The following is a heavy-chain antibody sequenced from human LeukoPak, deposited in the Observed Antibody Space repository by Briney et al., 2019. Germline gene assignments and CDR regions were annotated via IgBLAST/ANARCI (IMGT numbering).Heavy chain of an antibody. CDR1: GGSISSYY. V-gene: IGHV4-59*08. D-gene: IGHD5-24*01. CDR3: ARHRDGYNYDYFDY. CDR2: VYYSGST. J-gene: IGHJ4*02. Sequence: TSETLSLTCTVSGGSISSYYWSWIRQPPGKGLEWIGYVYYSGSTNYNPSLKSRVTISVDTSKNQFSLKLSSVTAADTAVYYCARHRDGYNYDYFDYWGQGTLVTVSS.